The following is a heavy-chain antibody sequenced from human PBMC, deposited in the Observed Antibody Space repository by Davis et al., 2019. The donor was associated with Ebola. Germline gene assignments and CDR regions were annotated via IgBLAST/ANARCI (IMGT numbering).Heavy chain of an antibody. CDR2: IKQDGSNK. D-gene: IGHD6-19*01. Sequence: GESLKISCAASGFTFSSYGMHWVRQAPGKGLEWVANIKQDGSNKYYADSVKGRFTISRDNSKNTLYLQMNSLRAEDTAVYYCARDSFEPRSGWFSVYYYYGMDVWGQGTTVTVSS. J-gene: IGHJ6*02. CDR3: ARDSFEPRSGWFSVYYYYGMDV. V-gene: IGHV3-33*01. CDR1: GFTFSSYG.